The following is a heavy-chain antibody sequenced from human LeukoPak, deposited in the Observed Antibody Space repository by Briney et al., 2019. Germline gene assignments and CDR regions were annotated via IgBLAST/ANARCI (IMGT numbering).Heavy chain of an antibody. CDR1: GGTFSSYA. D-gene: IGHD1-1*01. V-gene: IGHV1-18*01. J-gene: IGHJ4*02. Sequence: ASVKVSCKASGGTFSSYAISWVRQAPGQGLEWMGWISAYNGNTNYAQKLQGRVTMTTDTSTSTAYMELRSLRSDDTAVYYCARVHSSSQLERLRGDYWGQGTLVTVSS. CDR3: ARVHSSSQLERLRGDY. CDR2: ISAYNGNT.